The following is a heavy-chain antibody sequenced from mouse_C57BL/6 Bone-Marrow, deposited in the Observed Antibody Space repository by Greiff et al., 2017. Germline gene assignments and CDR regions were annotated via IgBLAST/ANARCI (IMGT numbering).Heavy chain of an antibody. D-gene: IGHD2-5*01. Sequence: VQVVESGAELVKPGASVKISCKASGYTFTDYYINWVKQRPGQGLEWIGKIGPGSGSTYYNEKFKGKATLTADKSSSTAYMQLSSLTSEDSAVYFCARSGHYYSNYDWFAYWGQGTLVTVSA. CDR2: IGPGSGST. V-gene: IGHV1-77*01. J-gene: IGHJ3*01. CDR3: ARSGHYYSNYDWFAY. CDR1: GYTFTDYY.